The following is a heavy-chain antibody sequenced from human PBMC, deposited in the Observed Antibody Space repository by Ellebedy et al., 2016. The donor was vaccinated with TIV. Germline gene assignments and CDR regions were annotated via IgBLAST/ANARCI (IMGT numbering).Heavy chain of an antibody. CDR3: ARGGRYSGSYNFDH. CDR2: IKPSGGTT. Sequence: AASVKVSCKASGYTFTIYYMHWVRQAPGQGLEWMGMIKPSGGTTSYAQKVQGRLTMTRDTSTSTVYMELSSLRSEDTAVYYCARGGRYSGSYNFDHWGQGSLVTVSS. D-gene: IGHD1-26*01. J-gene: IGHJ4*02. V-gene: IGHV1-46*01. CDR1: GYTFTIYY.